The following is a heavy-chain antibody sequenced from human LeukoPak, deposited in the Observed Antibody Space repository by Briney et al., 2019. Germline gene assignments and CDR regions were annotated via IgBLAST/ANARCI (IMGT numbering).Heavy chain of an antibody. Sequence: SETLSLTCTVPGGSISSYYWSWIRQPPGKGLEWIGYIYYSGSTNYNPSLKSRVTISVDTSKNQFSLKLSSVTAADTAVYYCAAKERGIYWGLDAFDIWGQGTMVTVSS. CDR1: GGSISSYY. V-gene: IGHV4-59*01. J-gene: IGHJ3*02. CDR3: AAKERGIYWGLDAFDI. CDR2: IYYSGST. D-gene: IGHD7-27*01.